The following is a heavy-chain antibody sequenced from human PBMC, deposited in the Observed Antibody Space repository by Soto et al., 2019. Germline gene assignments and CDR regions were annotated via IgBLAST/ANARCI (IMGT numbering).Heavy chain of an antibody. CDR1: GFTFRNYA. CDR2: ISGGGDET. CDR3: VKDGEAYNGVWDYFDH. J-gene: IGHJ4*02. V-gene: IGHV3-23*01. D-gene: IGHD3-16*01. Sequence: EVQLLESGGGLVQSGGSLRLSCAASGFTFRNYAMTRVRQAPGKGLEWVSGISGGGDETYNADSVKGRFIISRDNSKNTLYLQMNSLRAEDTAIYYCVKDGEAYNGVWDYFDHWGQGTLITVSS.